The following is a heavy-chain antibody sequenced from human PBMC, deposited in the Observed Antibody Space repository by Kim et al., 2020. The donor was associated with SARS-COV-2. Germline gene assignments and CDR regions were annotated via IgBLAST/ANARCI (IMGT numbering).Heavy chain of an antibody. CDR3: ARDLSGSYSRYYFDY. Sequence: SVKVSCKASGGTFSSYAISWVRQAPGQGLEWIGGIIPIFGTANYAQNFQGRVTITADESTSTAYMELSSLRSEDTAVYYCARDLSGSYSRYYFDYWGQGTLVTVSS. J-gene: IGHJ4*02. CDR2: IIPIFGTA. V-gene: IGHV1-69*13. CDR1: GGTFSSYA. D-gene: IGHD1-26*01.